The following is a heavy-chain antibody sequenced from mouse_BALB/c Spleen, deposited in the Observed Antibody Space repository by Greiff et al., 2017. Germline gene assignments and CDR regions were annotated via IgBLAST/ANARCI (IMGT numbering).Heavy chain of an antibody. Sequence: VQLQQSGAELVRPGTSVKVSCKASGYAFTNYLIEWVKQRPGQGLEWIGVINPGSGGTNYNEKFKGKATLTADKSSSTAYMQLSSLTSDYSAVYFCYYYEGYWGQGTTLTVSS. J-gene: IGHJ2*01. CDR3: YYYEGY. CDR1: GYAFTNYL. CDR2: INPGSGGT. V-gene: IGHV1-54*01. D-gene: IGHD1-1*01.